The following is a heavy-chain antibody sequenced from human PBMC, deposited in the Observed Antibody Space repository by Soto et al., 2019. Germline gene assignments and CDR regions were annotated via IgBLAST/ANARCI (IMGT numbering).Heavy chain of an antibody. V-gene: IGHV4-4*02. CDR1: SGSISSSNW. J-gene: IGHJ4*02. CDR2: IYHSGST. D-gene: IGHD6-19*01. CDR3: ARGGNGTIAVAAHFGY. Sequence: SETLSLTCAVSSGSISSSNWWSWVRQPPGKGLEWIGEIYHSGSTNYNPSLKSRVTISVDKSKNQFSLKLSSVTAADTAVYYCARGGNGTIAVAAHFGYWGQGTLVTVSS.